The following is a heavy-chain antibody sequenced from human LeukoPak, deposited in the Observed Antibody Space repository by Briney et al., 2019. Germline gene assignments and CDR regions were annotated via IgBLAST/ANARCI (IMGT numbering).Heavy chain of an antibody. J-gene: IGHJ4*02. CDR3: ARVSARVNYGYRDY. Sequence: GGSLRLSCAASGFTFSSYWMSWVRQAPGKGLEWVANIKQDGSEKYYVDSVKGRFTISRDYAKNSLYLQMNSLRAEDTAVYYCARVSARVNYGYRDYWGQGTLVTVSS. CDR1: GFTFSSYW. V-gene: IGHV3-7*03. CDR2: IKQDGSEK. D-gene: IGHD5-18*01.